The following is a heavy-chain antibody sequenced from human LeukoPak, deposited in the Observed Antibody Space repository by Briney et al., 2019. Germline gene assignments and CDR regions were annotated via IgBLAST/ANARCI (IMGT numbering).Heavy chain of an antibody. J-gene: IGHJ4*02. Sequence: GASVKVSCKASGYTFTGYYMHWVRQAPGQGLEWMGWINPNSGGTNYAQKFQGRVTMTRDTSISTAYVELSRLRSDDTAVYYCARELGSSIGIAAAGCDYWGQGTLVTVSS. CDR2: INPNSGGT. V-gene: IGHV1-2*02. CDR3: ARELGSSIGIAAAGCDY. CDR1: GYTFTGYY. D-gene: IGHD6-13*01.